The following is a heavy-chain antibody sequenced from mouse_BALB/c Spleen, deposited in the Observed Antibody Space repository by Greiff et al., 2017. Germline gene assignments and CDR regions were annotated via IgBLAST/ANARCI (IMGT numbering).Heavy chain of an antibody. CDR3: ARGGVYGNCFDY. J-gene: IGHJ2*01. Sequence: EVKVVESGAELVKPGASVKLSCTASGFNIKDTYMHWVKQRPEQGLEWIGRIDPANGNTKYDPKFQGKATITADTSSNTAYLQLSSLTSEDTAVYYCARGGVYGNCFDYWGQGTTLTVSS. CDR2: IDPANGNT. D-gene: IGHD2-1*01. CDR1: GFNIKDTY. V-gene: IGHV14-3*02.